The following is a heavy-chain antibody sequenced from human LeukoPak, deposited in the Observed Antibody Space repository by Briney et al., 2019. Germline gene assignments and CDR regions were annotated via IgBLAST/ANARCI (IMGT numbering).Heavy chain of an antibody. CDR3: ARAVWFGESLPFDY. V-gene: IGHV3-53*01. D-gene: IGHD3-10*01. CDR1: GFTVSSNY. Sequence: TGGSLRLSCAAPGFTVSSNYMSWVRQAPGKGLEWVSVIYSGGSTYYADSVKGRFTISRDNSKNTLYLQMNSLRAEDTAVYYCARAVWFGESLPFDYWGQGTLVTVSS. J-gene: IGHJ4*02. CDR2: IYSGGST.